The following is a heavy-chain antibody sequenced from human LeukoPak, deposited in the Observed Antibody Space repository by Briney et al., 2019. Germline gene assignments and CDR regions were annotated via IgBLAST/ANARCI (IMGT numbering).Heavy chain of an antibody. V-gene: IGHV1-8*01. CDR2: MNPKSGNT. J-gene: IGHJ3*02. Sequence: ASVKVSCKASGYTFTSYDINWVRQATGQGLEWMGWMNPKSGNTGCAQKFQGRVTMTRNTSISTAYMELSSLRSEDTAVYYCATASTVTTERGSIVRAFDIWGQGTMVTVSS. CDR3: ATASTVTTERGSIVRAFDI. CDR1: GYTFTSYD. D-gene: IGHD4-17*01.